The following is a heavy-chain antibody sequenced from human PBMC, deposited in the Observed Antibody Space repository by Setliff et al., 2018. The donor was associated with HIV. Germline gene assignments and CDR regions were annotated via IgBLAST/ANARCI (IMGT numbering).Heavy chain of an antibody. D-gene: IGHD3-10*01. V-gene: IGHV4-59*01. CDR1: GGSIRNYY. CDR2: IYYSGST. CDR3: ARGVRVGGVIGWFDT. Sequence: SETLSLTCNVFGGSIRNYYWSWIRQPPGKGLEWIGYIYYSGSTSYKPSLKSRFTISVDPYKNQLSLRLTSVTAADTAVYYCARGVRVGGVIGWFDTWGHGTLVTVSS. J-gene: IGHJ5*01.